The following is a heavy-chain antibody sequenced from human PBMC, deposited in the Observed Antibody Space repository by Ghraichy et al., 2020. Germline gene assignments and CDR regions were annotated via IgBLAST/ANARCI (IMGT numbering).Heavy chain of an antibody. V-gene: IGHV4-59*01. D-gene: IGHD1-26*01. CDR3: AREMRREYGMDV. CDR2: IYYSGST. J-gene: IGHJ6*02. Sequence: SETLSLTCTVSGGSISSYYWSWIRQPPGKGLEWIGYIYYSGSTNYNPSLKSRVTISVDTSKNQFSLKLSSVTAADTAVYYCAREMRREYGMDVWGQGTTVTVSS. CDR1: GGSISSYY.